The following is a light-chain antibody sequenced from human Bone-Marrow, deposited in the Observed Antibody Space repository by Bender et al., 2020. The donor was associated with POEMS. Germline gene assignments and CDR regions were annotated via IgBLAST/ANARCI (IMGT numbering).Light chain of an antibody. CDR3: SSYTSSSTLV. CDR2: DFN. V-gene: IGLV2-14*03. J-gene: IGLJ3*02. Sequence: QSALTQPASVSGSPGQSITISCTGTGNDVGGYNYVSWYQQHPGNAPKLMIYDFNYRPSGVSNRFSGSKSGNTASLTISGLQPEDEADYYCSSYTSSSTLVFGGGTKVTVL. CDR1: GNDVGGYNY.